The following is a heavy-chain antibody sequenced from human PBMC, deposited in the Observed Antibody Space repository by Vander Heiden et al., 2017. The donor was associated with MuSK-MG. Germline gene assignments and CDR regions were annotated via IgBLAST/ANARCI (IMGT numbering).Heavy chain of an antibody. V-gene: IGHV3-33*01. CDR2: IWSDGSNK. Sequence: QVQLVESGGGVVQPGRSLRLSCAAPGFTFSSYGMHWVRQAPGKGLEWVAVIWSDGSNKFYADSVKGRFTISRDNSKNTLYLQMNSLRAEDTAVYYCARDSQYSSGWPDYWGQGTLVTVSS. J-gene: IGHJ4*02. CDR3: ARDSQYSSGWPDY. D-gene: IGHD6-19*01. CDR1: GFTFSSYG.